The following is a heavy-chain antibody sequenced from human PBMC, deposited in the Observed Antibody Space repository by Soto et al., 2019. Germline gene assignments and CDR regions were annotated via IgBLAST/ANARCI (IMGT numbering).Heavy chain of an antibody. CDR2: IRSKANNYST. V-gene: IGHV3-72*01. CDR3: ARMSGSYSFDF. D-gene: IGHD1-26*01. CDR1: GFRFRDHY. J-gene: IGHJ4*02. Sequence: PXXSLNLTFATSGFRFRDHYLDLVPQVPGKGLEWLGRIRSKANNYSTEYAASVKGRFTISRDESKNSLYLQMNPLKTEDTAVYYCARMSGSYSFDFWGQGTRVTVSS.